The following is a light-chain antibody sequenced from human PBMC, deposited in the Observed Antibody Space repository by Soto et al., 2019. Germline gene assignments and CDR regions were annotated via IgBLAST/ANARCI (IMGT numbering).Light chain of an antibody. CDR2: AVN. Sequence: SVLTQPPSASGSPGQSVTISCTGTSSDVGGYQYVSWYQQYPGKAPKLMIYAVNKRPSGVPDRFSGSRSGNTASLTVSGLQAEDEADYYCSSYAGSNNYVLGTGTKVT. J-gene: IGLJ1*01. CDR1: SSDVGGYQY. CDR3: SSYAGSNNYV. V-gene: IGLV2-8*01.